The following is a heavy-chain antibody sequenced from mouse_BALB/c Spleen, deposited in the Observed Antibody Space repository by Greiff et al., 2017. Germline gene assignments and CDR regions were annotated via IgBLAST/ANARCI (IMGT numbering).Heavy chain of an antibody. CDR2: IDPENGNT. V-gene: IGHV14-1*02. D-gene: IGHD3-1*01. CDR1: GFNIKDYY. Sequence: VQLQQSGAELVRPGALVKLSCKASGFNIKDYYMHWVKQRPEQGLEWIGWIDPENGNTIYDPKFQGKASITADTSSNTAYLQLSSLTSEDTAVYYCATIRAGDYWGQGTSVTVSS. J-gene: IGHJ4*01. CDR3: ATIRAGDY.